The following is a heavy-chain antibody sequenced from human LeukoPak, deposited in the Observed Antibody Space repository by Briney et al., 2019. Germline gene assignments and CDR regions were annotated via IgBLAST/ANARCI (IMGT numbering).Heavy chain of an antibody. CDR1: GGTFSSYA. J-gene: IGHJ3*02. CDR3: ARKAGGAFDI. CDR2: IIPILGIA. Sequence: SVKVSCKASGGTFSSYAISWVRQAPGQGLEWMGRIIPILGIANYAQKFQGRVTITADKSTSTAYMELRSLRSDDTAVYYCARKAGGAFDIWGQGTMVTVSS. D-gene: IGHD3-16*01. V-gene: IGHV1-69*04.